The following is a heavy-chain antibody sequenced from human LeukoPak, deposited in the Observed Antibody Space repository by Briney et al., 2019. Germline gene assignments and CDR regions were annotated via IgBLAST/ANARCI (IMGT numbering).Heavy chain of an antibody. D-gene: IGHD4-23*01. CDR1: GGTFSSYA. J-gene: IGHJ3*02. CDR2: IIPIFGTA. V-gene: IGHV1-69*05. Sequence: GASVTVSCKASGGTFSSYAISWVRQAPGQGLEWMGGIIPIFGTANYAQKFQGRVTITTDESTSTAYMELSSLRSEDTAVYYCAREPLGTVVTPLLGAFDIWGQGTMVTVSS. CDR3: AREPLGTVVTPLLGAFDI.